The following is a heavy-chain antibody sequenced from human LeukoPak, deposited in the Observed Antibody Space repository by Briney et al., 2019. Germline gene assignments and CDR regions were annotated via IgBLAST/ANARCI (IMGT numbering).Heavy chain of an antibody. Sequence: GGSLRLSCATSGFTFSNFAMHWVRQTPGKGLEWVALTWFDGSSEYYADSVKGRFTISRDNSKNTLHLQMSSLRAEDTAVYFCARDLYYFDSSGYYASDLWGQGTLVTVSS. V-gene: IGHV3-33*01. D-gene: IGHD3-22*01. CDR1: GFTFSNFA. CDR3: ARDLYYFDSSGYYASDL. CDR2: TWFDGSSE. J-gene: IGHJ5*02.